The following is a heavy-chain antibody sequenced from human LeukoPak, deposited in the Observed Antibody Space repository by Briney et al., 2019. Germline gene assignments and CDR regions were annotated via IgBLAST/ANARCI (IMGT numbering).Heavy chain of an antibody. J-gene: IGHJ4*02. D-gene: IGHD3-10*01. CDR1: GFTFSSYA. CDR2: ISYDGSNI. CDR3: ARAVYGYFDF. V-gene: IGHV3-30-3*01. Sequence: PGGSLRLSCAASGFTFSSYAIHWVRQAPGKGLEWVALISYDGSNIYYADSVKGRFTISRDNSKNTLYLQMNSLRAEDTALYYCARAVYGYFDFWGQGTLLTVSS.